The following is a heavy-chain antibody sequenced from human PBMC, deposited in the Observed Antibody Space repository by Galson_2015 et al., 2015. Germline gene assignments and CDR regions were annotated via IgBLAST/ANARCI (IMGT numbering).Heavy chain of an antibody. J-gene: IGHJ4*02. CDR1: GYTFTSYW. V-gene: IGHV5-51*03. CDR2: IWPGDSDT. Sequence: QSGAEVKKPGESLKISCKGSGYTFTSYWIGWVRQMPGEGLEWMGIIWPGDSDTRYSPSFQGQVTISADKSISTAYLQWSSLKASDTAMYYCATRNLLAATPSFFDYWGQGTLVTVSS. D-gene: IGHD6-13*01. CDR3: ATRNLLAATPSFFDY.